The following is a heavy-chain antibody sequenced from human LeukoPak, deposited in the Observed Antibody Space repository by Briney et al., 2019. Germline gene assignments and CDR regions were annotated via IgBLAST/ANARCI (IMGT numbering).Heavy chain of an antibody. Sequence: GASLKISCKGSGYSFTSYWIDWVRQMPGKGLEWMGIISSGNSDTIYSPSFQGQVTISADKSISTAYLQWSSLEASDTAMYYCARRANGPRRHNAFDIWGQGTMVTVSS. CDR3: ARRANGPRRHNAFDI. D-gene: IGHD2-8*01. CDR2: ISSGNSDT. V-gene: IGHV5-51*01. J-gene: IGHJ3*02. CDR1: GYSFTSYW.